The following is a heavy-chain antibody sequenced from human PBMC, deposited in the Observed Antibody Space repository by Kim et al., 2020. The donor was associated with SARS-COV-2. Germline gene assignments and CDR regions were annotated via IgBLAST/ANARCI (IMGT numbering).Heavy chain of an antibody. CDR1: GFTFSSYG. J-gene: IGHJ4*02. CDR2: ISYDGSNK. V-gene: IGHV3-30*18. Sequence: GGSLRLSCAASGFTFSSYGMHWVRQAPGKGLEWVAVISYDGSNKYYADSVKGRFTISRDNSKNTLYLQMNSLRAEDTAVYYCAKESTAPESLDYWGQGTLVTVSS. CDR3: AKESTAPESLDY. D-gene: IGHD4-17*01.